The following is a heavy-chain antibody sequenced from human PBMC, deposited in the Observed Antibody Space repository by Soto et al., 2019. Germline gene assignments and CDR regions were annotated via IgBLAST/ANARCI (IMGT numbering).Heavy chain of an antibody. CDR1: GYTFTSYG. D-gene: IGHD2-15*01. V-gene: IGHV1-18*04. CDR2: ISAYNGNT. Sequence: SVKVSCKASGYTFTSYGISWVRQAPGQGLEWMGWISAYNGNTNYAQKLQGRVTMTTDTSTSTAYMELRSLRSDDTAVYYCARVEYCSGGSCYAAGTNWFDPWGQGTLVTVSS. J-gene: IGHJ5*02. CDR3: ARVEYCSGGSCYAAGTNWFDP.